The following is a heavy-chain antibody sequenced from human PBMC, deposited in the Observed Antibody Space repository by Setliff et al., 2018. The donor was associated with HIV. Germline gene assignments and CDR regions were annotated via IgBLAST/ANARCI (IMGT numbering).Heavy chain of an antibody. V-gene: IGHV3-23*01. J-gene: IGHJ4*01. Sequence: LRLSCVASGFTFSSYCMDWFRQAPGKGLEWVSVISGSGGSTFYADSVKGRFTISRDNSKNTLYLLMNGLRVEDTAVYYCAKDGISGGAYPPYYFDYWGHGTLVTVSS. D-gene: IGHD2-15*01. CDR1: GFTFSSYC. CDR2: ISGSGGST. CDR3: AKDGISGGAYPPYYFDY.